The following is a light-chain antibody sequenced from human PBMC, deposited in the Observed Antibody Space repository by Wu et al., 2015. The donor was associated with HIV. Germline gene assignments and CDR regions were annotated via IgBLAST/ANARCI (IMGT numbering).Light chain of an antibody. V-gene: IGKV3-11*01. CDR2: DAS. CDR1: QNVNTY. J-gene: IGKJ5*01. Sequence: GERATLSCRASQNVNTYLAWYQQKPGQAPRLLIYDASTRATGIPARFTGSGSGIDFTLTISSLEPEDFTVYYCQQRRNWPLTFGQGTRLEIK. CDR3: QQRRNWPLT.